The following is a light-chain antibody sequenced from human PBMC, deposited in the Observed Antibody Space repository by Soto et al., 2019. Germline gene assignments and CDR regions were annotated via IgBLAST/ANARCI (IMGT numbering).Light chain of an antibody. CDR3: SSYTSSSTLVV. V-gene: IGLV2-14*01. J-gene: IGLJ2*01. CDR2: DVS. CDR1: SSDVGGYNY. Sequence: QSVLTQPASVSGSPGQSITISCTGTSSDVGGYNYVSWYQQHPGKAPQLMIYDVSNRPSGVSNRFSGSKSGNTASLTISGLQAEDEADYYCSSYTSSSTLVVFGGGTQLTVL.